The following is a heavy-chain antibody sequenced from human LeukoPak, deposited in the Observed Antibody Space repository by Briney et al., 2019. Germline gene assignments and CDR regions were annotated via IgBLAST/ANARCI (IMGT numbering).Heavy chain of an antibody. Sequence: GGSLRLSCAASGFTFSSSWMSWVRQAPGKGLEWVAKIIQDGSAQYYVDSVKGRFTISRDNADNSLYLQMNSLRAEDTAVYYCAIDLFSCSSTSCYVYWGRGALVTVSS. D-gene: IGHD2-2*01. J-gene: IGHJ4*02. CDR2: IIQDGSAQ. V-gene: IGHV3-7*01. CDR3: AIDLFSCSSTSCYVY. CDR1: GFTFSSSW.